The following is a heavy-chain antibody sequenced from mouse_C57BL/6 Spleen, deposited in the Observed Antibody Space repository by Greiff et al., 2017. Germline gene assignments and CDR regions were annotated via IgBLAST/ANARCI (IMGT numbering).Heavy chain of an antibody. CDR3: ASPLYYGYMAWFAY. V-gene: IGHV2-2*01. CDR2: IWSGGST. CDR1: GFSLTSYG. Sequence: VQLQQSGPGLVQPSQSLSITCTVSGFSLTSYGVHWVRQSPGTGLEWLGVIWSGGSTDYNAAFISRLSISKDNSKSQVFFKMNSLQADDTAIYYGASPLYYGYMAWFAYWGQGTLVTVSA. J-gene: IGHJ3*01. D-gene: IGHD2-2*01.